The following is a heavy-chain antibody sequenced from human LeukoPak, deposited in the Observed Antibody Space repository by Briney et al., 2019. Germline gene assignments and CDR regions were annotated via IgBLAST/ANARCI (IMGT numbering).Heavy chain of an antibody. J-gene: IGHJ4*02. D-gene: IGHD3-16*01. CDR3: ARGGLYFDY. CDR2: IKQDGSEN. CDR1: GFTFSSYA. Sequence: GESLRLSCAASGFTFSSYAMHWVRQAPGKGLEWVANIKQDGSENYYVDSVKGRFTIFRDTAKNSLYLQMSSLRAEDTAVYYCARGGLYFDYWGQGTLVTVSS. V-gene: IGHV3-7*03.